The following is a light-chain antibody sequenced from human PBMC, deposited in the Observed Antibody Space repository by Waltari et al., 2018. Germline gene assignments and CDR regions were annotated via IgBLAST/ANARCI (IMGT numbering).Light chain of an antibody. V-gene: IGKV3-11*01. J-gene: IGKJ1*01. Sequence: VLTQSPGTLSLSPGETATLSCRASQSISKYLVWYQQRPGHAPRLLIYAASTRATGVPGKFNGSGYGTDFTLTISRLEPEDFAVYYCQNHERLPATFGQGTKVEIK. CDR2: AAS. CDR3: QNHERLPAT. CDR1: QSISKY.